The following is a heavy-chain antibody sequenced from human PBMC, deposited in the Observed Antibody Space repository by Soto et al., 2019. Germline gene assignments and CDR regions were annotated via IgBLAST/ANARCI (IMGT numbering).Heavy chain of an antibody. CDR1: GFIFSSYS. Sequence: GXSLRLCCSSSGFIFSSYSMNWFRQAPWKGLEWVSYISSSSSTIYYADSVKGLFTISRDNAKDSLYLQMNSLRDEDTAVYYCARALSRSWEWRFWGQGTLVTVYS. V-gene: IGHV3-48*02. CDR3: ARALSRSWEWRF. J-gene: IGHJ4*02. CDR2: ISSSSSTI. D-gene: IGHD6-13*01.